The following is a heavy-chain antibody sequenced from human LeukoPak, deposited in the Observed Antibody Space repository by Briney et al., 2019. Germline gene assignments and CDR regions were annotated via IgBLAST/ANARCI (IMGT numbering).Heavy chain of an antibody. V-gene: IGHV1-46*01. CDR2: INPNGGST. CDR1: GYTFTSYY. CDR3: ARDRLLVYSSGWNNWFDP. Sequence: ASVKVSCKASGYTFTSYYMHWVRQAPGQGLEWMGIINPNGGSTSYAQKFQGRVTMTRDMSTSTVYMELSSLRSEDTAVYYCARDRLLVYSSGWNNWFDPWGQGTLVTVSS. D-gene: IGHD6-19*01. J-gene: IGHJ5*02.